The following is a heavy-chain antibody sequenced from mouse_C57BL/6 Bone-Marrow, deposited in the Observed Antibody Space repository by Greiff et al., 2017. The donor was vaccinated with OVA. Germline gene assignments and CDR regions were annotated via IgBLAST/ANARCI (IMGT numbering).Heavy chain of an antibody. Sequence: LQESGAELARPGASVKLSCKASGYTFTSYGISWVKQRTGQGLEWIGEIYPRSGNTYYNEKFKGKATLTADKSSSTAYMELRSLTSEDSAVYFCAKLGPVYFDYWGQGTTLTVSS. D-gene: IGHD4-1*01. CDR2: IYPRSGNT. CDR1: GYTFTSYG. J-gene: IGHJ2*01. V-gene: IGHV1-81*01. CDR3: AKLGPVYFDY.